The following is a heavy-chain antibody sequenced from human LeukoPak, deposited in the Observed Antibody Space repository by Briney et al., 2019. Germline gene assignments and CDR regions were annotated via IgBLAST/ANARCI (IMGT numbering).Heavy chain of an antibody. D-gene: IGHD3-10*01. Sequence: ASVKVSCKASGYTFTSYDINWVRQATGQGLEWMGWMNPNSGNTGYAQKFQGRVTMTRNTTISTAYMELSSLRSEDTAVYYCARGRHYYGSGSKNYYFDYWGQGTLVTVSS. V-gene: IGHV1-8*01. CDR1: GYTFTSYD. J-gene: IGHJ4*02. CDR3: ARGRHYYGSGSKNYYFDY. CDR2: MNPNSGNT.